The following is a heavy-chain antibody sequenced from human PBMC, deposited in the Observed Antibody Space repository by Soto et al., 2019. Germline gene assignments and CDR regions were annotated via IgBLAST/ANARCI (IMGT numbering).Heavy chain of an antibody. CDR3: ETDRNYSYSCSSGYYYYYSLDI. D-gene: IGHD6-6*01. Sequence: GGSLRLSCAASGFTFSSYAMSWVRQAPGKGLEWVSAISGSGGSTYYADSVKGRFTISRDNSKNTLYLQMNSLRAEDTAVYYCETDRNYSYSCSSGYYYYYSLDIWGKGTTVTASS. CDR1: GFTFSSYA. CDR2: ISGSGGST. J-gene: IGHJ6*03. V-gene: IGHV3-23*01.